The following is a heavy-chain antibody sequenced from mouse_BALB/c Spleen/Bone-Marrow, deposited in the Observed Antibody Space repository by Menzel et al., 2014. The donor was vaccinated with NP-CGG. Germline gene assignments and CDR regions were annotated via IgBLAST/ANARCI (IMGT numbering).Heavy chain of an antibody. D-gene: IGHD4-1*01. V-gene: IGHV1-7*01. CDR3: ARCWDAY. CDR1: DYTFTSYW. CDR2: IDPRTANT. J-gene: IGHJ3*01. Sequence: QVQLQQSGAELAKPGASVKMSCKVSDYTFTSYWIHWVKQRPGQGLEWIGYIDPRTANTEYSQKFKDKATLTADKSSSTAYMQLSSLTSEDSAVYYCARCWDAYWGQGTLVTVSA.